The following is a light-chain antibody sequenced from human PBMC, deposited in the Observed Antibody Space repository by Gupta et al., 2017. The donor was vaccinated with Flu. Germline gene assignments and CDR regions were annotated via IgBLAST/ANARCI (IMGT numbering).Light chain of an antibody. J-gene: IGKJ3*01. CDR2: GAS. CDR3: QQYGSSSIFT. Sequence: EIVLTQSPGTLSLSPGERATLSCRASQSVSSSYLAWYQQKPGQAPRLLIYGASSRATGIPDRFSGSGSGTDFTLTISRREPEDFAVYYCQQYGSSSIFTFGPGTKVDIK. CDR1: QSVSSSY. V-gene: IGKV3-20*01.